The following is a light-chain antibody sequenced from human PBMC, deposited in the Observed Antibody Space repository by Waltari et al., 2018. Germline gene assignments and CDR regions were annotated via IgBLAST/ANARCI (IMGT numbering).Light chain of an antibody. CDR2: EVS. CDR3: SSYAVSNNFL. CDR1: SSDVGGYNY. J-gene: IGLJ2*01. V-gene: IGLV2-8*01. Sequence: QSALTQPPSASGSPGQSVTISCTGTSSDVGGYNYVSWYQQHPGKAPKLMIYEVSKRPSGVPVRCSGSKSGNTASLTVSWLQAWDDADYYCSSYAVSNNFLFFGVTKLTVL.